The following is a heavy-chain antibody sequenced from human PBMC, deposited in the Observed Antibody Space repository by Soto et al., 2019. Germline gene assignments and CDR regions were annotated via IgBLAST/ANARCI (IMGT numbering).Heavy chain of an antibody. V-gene: IGHV3-30-3*01. J-gene: IGHJ1*01. Sequence: GGSLRLSCAASGVTFSNYLMHWARQAPGEGLEWVAVIWDHEDSDFYADSVKGRFTISIDNSKNPLFLQLNRLRPEDTGRSSSVREPPCRRGTSYSPDSWGQGTLVPVSS. D-gene: IGHD2-15*01. CDR2: IWDHEDSD. CDR3: VREPPCRRGTSYSPDS. CDR1: GVTFSNYL.